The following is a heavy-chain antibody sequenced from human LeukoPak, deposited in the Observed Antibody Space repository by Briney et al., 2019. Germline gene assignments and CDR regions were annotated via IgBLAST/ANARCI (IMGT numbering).Heavy chain of an antibody. CDR3: ARDPNWNFGFDY. CDR1: GFTFSNYG. Sequence: PGGSLRLSCAASGFTFSNYGMHWVRQAPGKGLEWVAFIRYDGSNKYYADSVKGRFTISRDSAKSSFYLQMNSLRAEDTAVYYCARDPNWNFGFDYWGQGTLVTVSS. D-gene: IGHD1-7*01. CDR2: IRYDGSNK. J-gene: IGHJ4*02. V-gene: IGHV3-30*02.